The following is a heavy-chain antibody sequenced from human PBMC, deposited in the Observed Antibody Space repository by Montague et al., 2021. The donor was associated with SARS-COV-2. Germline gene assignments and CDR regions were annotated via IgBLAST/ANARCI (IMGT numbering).Heavy chain of an antibody. Sequence: SETLSLTCTVSGGPISSSSYYWGWIRQPPGEGLEWIGSIYYSGSTXYNPSLKSRVTISVDTSKNQFSLKLSSVTAADTAVYYCARQDDILTGYYYYGMDVWGQGTTVTVSS. V-gene: IGHV4-39*01. J-gene: IGHJ6*02. D-gene: IGHD3-9*01. CDR2: IYYSGST. CDR1: GGPISSSSYY. CDR3: ARQDDILTGYYYYGMDV.